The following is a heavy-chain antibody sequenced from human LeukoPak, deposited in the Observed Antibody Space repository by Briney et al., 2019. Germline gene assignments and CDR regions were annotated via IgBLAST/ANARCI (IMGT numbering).Heavy chain of an antibody. CDR3: ARGLYCSSTSCPCDY. Sequence: AETLSLTCAVYGGSFSGYYWSWIRQPPGKGLEWIGEINHSGSTNYNPSLKSRVTISVDTSKNQFSLKLSSVTAADTAVYYCARGLYCSSTSCPCDYWGQGTLVTVSS. CDR1: GGSFSGYY. D-gene: IGHD2-2*01. V-gene: IGHV4-34*01. CDR2: INHSGST. J-gene: IGHJ4*02.